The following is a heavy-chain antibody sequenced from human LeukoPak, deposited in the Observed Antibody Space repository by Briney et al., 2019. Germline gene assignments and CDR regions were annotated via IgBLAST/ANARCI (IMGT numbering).Heavy chain of an antibody. CDR1: GYTFTGYY. V-gene: IGHV1-2*02. CDR3: ARGRITVVRGVNY. CDR2: INPNSGGT. D-gene: IGHD3-10*01. J-gene: IGHJ4*02. Sequence: ASVKVSCKASGYTFTGYYMHWVRQAPGQGLEWMGWINPNSGGTNYAQKFQGRVTMTRDTSISTAYMELSRLRSDDTAVSYCARGRITVVRGVNYWGQGTLVTVSS.